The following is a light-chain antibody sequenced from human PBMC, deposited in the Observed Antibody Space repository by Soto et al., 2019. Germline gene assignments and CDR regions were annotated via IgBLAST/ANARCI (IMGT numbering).Light chain of an antibody. V-gene: IGKV3-15*01. J-gene: IGKJ2*02. CDR3: QQYNNWPPWT. Sequence: EIVMTQSPATLSVSPGERATLSCRASQSVSSNLAWYQQKPGQAPRLLIYGASTRATGIPARFSGSGSGTEFTLTISSLQSEDFAVDYWQQYNNWPPWTFGQGTKLESK. CDR1: QSVSSN. CDR2: GAS.